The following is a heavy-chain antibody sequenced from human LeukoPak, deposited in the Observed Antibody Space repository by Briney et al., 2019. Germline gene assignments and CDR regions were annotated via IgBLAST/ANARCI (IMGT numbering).Heavy chain of an antibody. CDR3: LAGYYYYYVDV. V-gene: IGHV3-74*01. CDR2: TNTHGTSA. J-gene: IGHJ6*03. CDR1: GFTFNNYW. D-gene: IGHD6-13*01. Sequence: GGSLRLSCAASGFTFNNYWMHWVRQAPGKGLVWVARTNTHGTSANYADSVKGRSIISRDNANNTLYLQMNGLRDEDTGVYYALAGYYYYYVDVWGKGTTVTVSS.